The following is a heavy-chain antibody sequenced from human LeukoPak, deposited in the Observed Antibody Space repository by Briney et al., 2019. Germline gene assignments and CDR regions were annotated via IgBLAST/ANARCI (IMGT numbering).Heavy chain of an antibody. CDR3: ARGVAGSGSTPNY. J-gene: IGHJ4*02. D-gene: IGHD3-10*01. Sequence: PSETLSLTCSVAGGSISGYYWMWIRQPPWKGLEWIGYLYYSGDTKYSPSLKSRVTISEDTSKNQASLKLRSVTAADTAVCYCARGVAGSGSTPNYWGQGTLVTVSS. CDR2: LYYSGDT. V-gene: IGHV4-59*01. CDR1: GGSISGYY.